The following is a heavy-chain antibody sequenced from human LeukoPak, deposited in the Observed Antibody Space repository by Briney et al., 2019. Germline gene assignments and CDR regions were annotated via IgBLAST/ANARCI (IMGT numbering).Heavy chain of an antibody. Sequence: PGGSLRLSCSASGFTFSSYAMHWVRQAPGKGLEYVSAISSNGGSTYYADSVKGRFTISRDNSKNTLYLQMNSLRAEDTAVYYCARAVTSGYDWGYYFDYWGQGTLVTVSS. J-gene: IGHJ4*02. D-gene: IGHD5-12*01. CDR3: ARAVTSGYDWGYYFDY. CDR2: ISSNGGST. V-gene: IGHV3-64*04. CDR1: GFTFSSYA.